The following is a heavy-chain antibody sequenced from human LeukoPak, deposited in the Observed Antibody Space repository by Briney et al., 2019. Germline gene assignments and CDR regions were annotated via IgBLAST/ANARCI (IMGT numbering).Heavy chain of an antibody. V-gene: IGHV1-18*01. CDR1: GYTFTSYG. CDR3: ARGPRKGWFGELSYYFES. J-gene: IGHJ4*02. D-gene: IGHD3-10*01. Sequence: GASVKVSCKASGYTFTSYGISWVRQAPGQGLEWMGWISAYNGNTNYAQKLQGRVTMTTDTSTSTAYMDLSSLRSEDTAVYYCARGPRKGWFGELSYYFESWGQGTQVTVSS. CDR2: ISAYNGNT.